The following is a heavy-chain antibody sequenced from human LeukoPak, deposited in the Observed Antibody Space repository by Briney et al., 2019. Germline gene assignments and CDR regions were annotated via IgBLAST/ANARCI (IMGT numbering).Heavy chain of an antibody. Sequence: SETLSLTCTVSGGSISSSSYYWGWIRQPPGKGLEWIGSIYYSGSTYYNPSLKSRVTISVDTSKNQFSLKLSSVTAADTAVYYCARRDRDTAFDYWGQGTLVTVSS. D-gene: IGHD5-18*01. J-gene: IGHJ4*02. CDR3: ARRDRDTAFDY. V-gene: IGHV4-39*07. CDR1: GGSISSSSYY. CDR2: IYYSGST.